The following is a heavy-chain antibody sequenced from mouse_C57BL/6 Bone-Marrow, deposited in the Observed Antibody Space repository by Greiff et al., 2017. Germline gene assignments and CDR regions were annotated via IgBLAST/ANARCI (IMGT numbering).Heavy chain of an antibody. CDR3: ARHDYDGAWFAY. Sequence: LQQPGAELVKPGASVKLSCKASGYTFTSYWMHWVKQRPGQGLEWIGMIHPNSGSTNYNEKFKSKATLTVDKSSSTAYMQLSSLTSEDSAVYYCARHDYDGAWFAYWGQGTLDTVSA. D-gene: IGHD2-4*01. V-gene: IGHV1-64*01. J-gene: IGHJ3*01. CDR2: IHPNSGST. CDR1: GYTFTSYW.